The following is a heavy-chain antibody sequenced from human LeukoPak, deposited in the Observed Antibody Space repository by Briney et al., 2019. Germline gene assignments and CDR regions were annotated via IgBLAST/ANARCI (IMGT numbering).Heavy chain of an antibody. Sequence: SQTLSLTCAISGDSVSSNSAAWNWIRQSPSRGLEWLGRTYYRSKWYNDYAVSVKSRITINPDTSKNQFSLQLNSVTPEDTAVYYCARGGDSSWYYYNSWFDPWGQGTLVTVSS. CDR2: TYYRSKWYN. J-gene: IGHJ5*02. V-gene: IGHV6-1*01. CDR3: ARGGDSSWYYYNSWFDP. D-gene: IGHD6-13*01. CDR1: GDSVSSNSAA.